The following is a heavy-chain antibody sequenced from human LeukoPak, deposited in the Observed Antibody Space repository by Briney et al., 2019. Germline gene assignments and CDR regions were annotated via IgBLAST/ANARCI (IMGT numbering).Heavy chain of an antibody. Sequence: GGSLRLSCAASGFTFSTYWMSWVRQAPGTGLEWVASIKQDGSEKSYVDSVKGRFTISRDNAKNSLYLQMNSLRAEDTAVYYCASLPYDILTAGSMDVWGQGTTVTVSS. D-gene: IGHD3-9*01. CDR2: IKQDGSEK. J-gene: IGHJ6*02. CDR1: GFTFSTYW. CDR3: ASLPYDILTAGSMDV. V-gene: IGHV3-7*01.